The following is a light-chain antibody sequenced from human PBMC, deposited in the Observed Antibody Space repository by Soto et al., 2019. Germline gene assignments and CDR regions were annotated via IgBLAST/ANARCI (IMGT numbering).Light chain of an antibody. J-gene: IGKJ1*01. CDR1: QSVSRK. CDR2: DAS. V-gene: IGKV3-15*01. CDR3: QQYNNWRT. Sequence: EIVMMQSPSTLSVSPGERATLSCRASQSVSRKLAWYQQKPGQAPRLLIYDASTRATGVPVRFSGSGSGTEFTLTISSLQSEDFAVYYCQQYNNWRTFGQGT.